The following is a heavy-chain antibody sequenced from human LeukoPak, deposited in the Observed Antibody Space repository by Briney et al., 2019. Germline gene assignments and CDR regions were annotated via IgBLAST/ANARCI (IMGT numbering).Heavy chain of an antibody. CDR1: GYTFTSYY. CDR3: ARSMIVEGRYYFDY. D-gene: IGHD3-22*01. V-gene: IGHV1-46*01. Sequence: ASVKVSCKASGYTFTSYYIHWVRQAPGQGLEWMGIINPAGGSTTYAQKFQGRVTMTTDTSTSTVYMELRSLRSEDPALYYCARSMIVEGRYYFDYWGQGTLVSVSS. CDR2: INPAGGST. J-gene: IGHJ4*02.